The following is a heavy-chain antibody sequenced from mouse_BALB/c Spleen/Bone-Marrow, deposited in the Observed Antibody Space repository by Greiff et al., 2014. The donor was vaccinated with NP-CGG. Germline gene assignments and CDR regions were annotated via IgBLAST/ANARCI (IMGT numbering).Heavy chain of an antibody. V-gene: IGHV1S126*01. CDR2: IYPSDSYT. Sequence: VKLMESGAELVGPGASVKVSCKASGYTFTSYWINWVKQRPGQGLEWIGNIYPSDSYTNYNQNFKDKATLTVDKSSSTAYMQLSSPTSEDSAVYYCTRQYGNYYAMDYWGQGTSVTVSS. J-gene: IGHJ4*01. D-gene: IGHD2-10*02. CDR3: TRQYGNYYAMDY. CDR1: GYTFTSYW.